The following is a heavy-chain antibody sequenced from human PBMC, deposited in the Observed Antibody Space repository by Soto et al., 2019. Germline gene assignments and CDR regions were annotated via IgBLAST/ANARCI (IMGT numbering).Heavy chain of an antibody. V-gene: IGHV3-7*01. CDR1: EFTFDKYY. CDR2: IKPDGSEQ. J-gene: IGHJ6*02. Sequence: VSLRFSCSASEFTFDKYYMTWVRQAPGKGPEWVANIKPDGSEQYYVDSVKGRFTISRDNANNSLYLQMNSLRAEDTAVYFCARGTWKDFYGFDVWGQGT. D-gene: IGHD1-1*01. CDR3: ARGTWKDFYGFDV.